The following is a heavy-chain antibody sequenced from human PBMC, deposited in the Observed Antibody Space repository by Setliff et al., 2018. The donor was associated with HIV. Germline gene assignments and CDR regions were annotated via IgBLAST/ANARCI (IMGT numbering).Heavy chain of an antibody. Sequence: GESLKISCKGFGYSFSDNWIGWVRQMPGKGLEWMGIIYPDDSATRYSPSFQGQVTISADKSINTAYLRWRSLRASDTAIYYCARQGDYHILTGYYSGPHDAFDIWGQGTMVTVSS. CDR3: ARQGDYHILTGYYSGPHDAFDI. D-gene: IGHD3-9*01. V-gene: IGHV5-51*01. J-gene: IGHJ3*02. CDR1: GYSFSDNW. CDR2: IYPDDSAT.